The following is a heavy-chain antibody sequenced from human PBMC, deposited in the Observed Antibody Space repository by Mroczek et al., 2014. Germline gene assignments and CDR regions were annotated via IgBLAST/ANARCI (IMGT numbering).Heavy chain of an antibody. CDR3: ARAPGGGVIEPEDY. J-gene: IGHJ4*02. CDR2: IIPILGIA. V-gene: IGHV1-69*09. CDR1: GGTFSSYT. Sequence: QVQLVESGAEVKKPGSSVKVSCKASGGTFSSYTISWVRQAPGQGLEWMGRIIPILGIANYAQKFQGRVTITADKSTSTAYMELSSLRSEDTAVYYCARAPGGGVIEPEDYWGQGTLVTVSS. D-gene: IGHD3-10*01.